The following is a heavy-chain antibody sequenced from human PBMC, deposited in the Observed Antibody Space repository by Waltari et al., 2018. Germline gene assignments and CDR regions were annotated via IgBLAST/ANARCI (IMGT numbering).Heavy chain of an antibody. CDR3: ARHGVAATDYYYYYGMDV. CDR1: GYSFTSYW. Sequence: EVQLVQSGAEVKQPGESLKISCKGSGYSFTSYWIGWVRQMPGKGLEWMGIIYPGDSDTRYSPSFQGQVTISADKSISTAYLQWSSLKASDTAMYYCARHGVAATDYYYYYGMDVWGQGTTVTVSS. V-gene: IGHV5-51*01. J-gene: IGHJ6*02. CDR2: IYPGDSDT. D-gene: IGHD3-3*01.